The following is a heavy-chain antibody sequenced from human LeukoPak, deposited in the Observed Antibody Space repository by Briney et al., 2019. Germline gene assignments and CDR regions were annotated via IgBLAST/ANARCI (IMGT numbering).Heavy chain of an antibody. J-gene: IGHJ4*02. D-gene: IGHD3-10*01. CDR2: INPKCGGT. CDR3: ATAPSYYGSGSAFDY. Sequence: INPKCGGTNYTQNFQGRVTMTRDTSISTAYMELSSLRSEDTAVYSCATAPSYYGSGSAFDYWGQGTLVTVSS. V-gene: IGHV1-2*02.